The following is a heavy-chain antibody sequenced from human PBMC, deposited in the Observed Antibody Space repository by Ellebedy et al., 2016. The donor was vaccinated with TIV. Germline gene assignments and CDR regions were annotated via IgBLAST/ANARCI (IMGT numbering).Heavy chain of an antibody. V-gene: IGHV4-38-2*02. CDR1: AYSFSSGYY. Sequence: MPSETLSLTCTVSAYSFSSGYYWGWIRQPPGKGLEWIGSSYHGGTIYFNPSLKSRVTISVDTSKKQFSLKLSSVTAADTSMYFCARREYPYDGSGYPYFGYWGRGTLVTVSS. D-gene: IGHD3-22*01. CDR3: ARREYPYDGSGYPYFGY. CDR2: SYHGGTI. J-gene: IGHJ4*02.